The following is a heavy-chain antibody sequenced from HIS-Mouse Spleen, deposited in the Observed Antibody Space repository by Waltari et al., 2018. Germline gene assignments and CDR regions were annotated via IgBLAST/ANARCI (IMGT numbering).Heavy chain of an antibody. Sequence: QVQLQESGPGLVKPSETLSLTCTVSGGSFSSYYWSWIRQPPGKGLEWIGYIYYSGSTNYNPSLKSRVTISVDTSKNQFSLKLRSVTAADTAVYYCARASRDLLLPRYFDLWGRGTLVTVSS. CDR2: IYYSGST. CDR3: ARASRDLLLPRYFDL. J-gene: IGHJ2*01. CDR1: GGSFSSYY. V-gene: IGHV4-59*01.